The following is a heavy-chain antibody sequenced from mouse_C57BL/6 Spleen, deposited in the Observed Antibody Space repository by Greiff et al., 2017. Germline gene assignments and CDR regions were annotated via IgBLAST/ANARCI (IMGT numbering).Heavy chain of an antibody. D-gene: IGHD1-1*01. V-gene: IGHV1-80*01. CDR1: GYAFSSYW. CDR3: ARSGYYGSSGWYFDV. Sequence: VQLQQSGAELVKPGASVKISCKASGYAFSSYWMNWVKQRPGKGLEWIGQIYPGDGDTNYNGKFKGKATLTADKSSSTAYMQLSSLTSEDSAVYFCARSGYYGSSGWYFDVWGTGTTVTVSS. CDR2: IYPGDGDT. J-gene: IGHJ1*03.